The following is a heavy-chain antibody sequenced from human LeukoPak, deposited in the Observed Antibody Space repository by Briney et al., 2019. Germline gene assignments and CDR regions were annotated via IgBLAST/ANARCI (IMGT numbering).Heavy chain of an antibody. D-gene: IGHD3-22*01. Sequence: ASVKVSCKASGYTFTSYYMHWVRQAPGQGLEWMGIINPSGGSTSYAQKFQGRVTMTRDTSTSTVYMELSSLRSEDTAVYYCARVRDYYDSSGYCQGGYFDYWGQGTLVTVSS. CDR1: GYTFTSYY. CDR3: ARVRDYYDSSGYCQGGYFDY. V-gene: IGHV1-46*01. CDR2: INPSGGST. J-gene: IGHJ4*02.